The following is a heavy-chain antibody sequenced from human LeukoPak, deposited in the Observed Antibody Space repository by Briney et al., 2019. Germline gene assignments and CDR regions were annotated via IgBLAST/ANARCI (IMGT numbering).Heavy chain of an antibody. V-gene: IGHV4-34*01. CDR3: ASRLLTYYYDSSGYYYRASAFDI. CDR2: INHSGST. Sequence: SETLSLTCAVYGRSLNGYYWSWIRQPPGKGLEWIGEINHSGSTNYNPSLKSRVTISVDTSKNQFSLKLSSVTAADTAVYYCASRLLTYYYDSSGYYYRASAFDIWGQGTMVTVSS. D-gene: IGHD3-22*01. J-gene: IGHJ3*02. CDR1: GRSLNGYY.